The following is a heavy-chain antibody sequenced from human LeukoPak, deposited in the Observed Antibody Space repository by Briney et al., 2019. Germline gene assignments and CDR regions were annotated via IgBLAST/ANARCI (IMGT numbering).Heavy chain of an antibody. Sequence: SETLSLTCTVSGGSISSYYWSWIRQPPGKGLEWIGYIYYSGSTNYNPSLKSRVTISVDTSKNQFSLKLSSVTAADTAVYYCAKGGVGANPRFFDYWGQGTLVTVSS. CDR1: GGSISSYY. CDR3: AKGGVGANPRFFDY. V-gene: IGHV4-59*01. J-gene: IGHJ4*02. CDR2: IYYSGST. D-gene: IGHD1-26*01.